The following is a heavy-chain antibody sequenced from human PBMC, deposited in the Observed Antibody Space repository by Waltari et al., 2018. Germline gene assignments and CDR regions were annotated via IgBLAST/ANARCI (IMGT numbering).Heavy chain of an antibody. CDR2: IKKEGSEK. J-gene: IGHJ4*02. CDR1: GFTFTDYW. D-gene: IGHD7-27*01. V-gene: IGHV3-7*01. Sequence: EVHLVESGGGLVQPGGSLRLSCAASGFTFTDYWMSWVRQAPGKGPEWVANIKKEGSEKNYVDYVKGRFTISRDNAKDSLYLQMNSLRADDTAMYYCVRDHWGPDYWGQGTLVTVSS. CDR3: VRDHWGPDY.